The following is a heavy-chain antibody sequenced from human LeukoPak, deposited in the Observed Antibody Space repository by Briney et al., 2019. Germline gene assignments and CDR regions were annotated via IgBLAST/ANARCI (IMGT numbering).Heavy chain of an antibody. Sequence: SETLSLTCTDSGVSIRSHYWSWIRQPPGKGLEWIGYMFDSESTKDNPSLKSRITLSADTSKNQFSLRLSSVTAADTAVYYCATIKRGAIYGYFDFWGQGILVTVSS. D-gene: IGHD5-18*01. V-gene: IGHV4-59*11. CDR3: ATIKRGAIYGYFDF. CDR1: GVSIRSHY. CDR2: MFDSEST. J-gene: IGHJ4*02.